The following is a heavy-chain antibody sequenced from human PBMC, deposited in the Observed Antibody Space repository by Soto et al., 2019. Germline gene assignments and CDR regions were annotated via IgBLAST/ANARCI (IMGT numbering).Heavy chain of an antibody. D-gene: IGHD3-3*02. CDR1: GYTFTGYY. CDR3: ARDLAFYNLPYYYGMDA. Sequence: GASLKVSCKASGYTFTGYYMHWVRQAPGQGLEWMGWINPNSGGTNYAQKFQGRVTMTRDTSISTAYMELSRLRSDDTAVYYCARDLAFYNLPYYYGMDAWGQGTTVTVSS. V-gene: IGHV1-2*02. CDR2: INPNSGGT. J-gene: IGHJ6*02.